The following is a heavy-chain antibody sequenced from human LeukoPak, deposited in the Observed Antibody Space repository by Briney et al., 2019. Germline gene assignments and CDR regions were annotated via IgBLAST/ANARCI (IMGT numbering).Heavy chain of an antibody. CDR2: IHYNGIT. D-gene: IGHD1-26*01. CDR1: GSMYNYY. V-gene: IGHV4-59*08. CDR3: ARHISSGGTYAHFDY. Sequence: SETLFLTCTVSGSMYNYYWSWIRQPPGKGLEWIGYIHYNGITNYSPSLKSRVTLSLDTSKNQVSLKLNSVSAADTAVYYCARHISSGGTYAHFDYWGQRTLVTVSS. J-gene: IGHJ4*02.